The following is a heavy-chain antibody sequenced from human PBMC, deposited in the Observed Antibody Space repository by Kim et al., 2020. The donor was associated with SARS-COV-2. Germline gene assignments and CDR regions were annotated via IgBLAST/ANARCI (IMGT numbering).Heavy chain of an antibody. CDR3: ATFVSGSP. CDR1: GVSISSTDYY. V-gene: IGHV4-39*01. CDR2: IYHSGST. J-gene: IGHJ5*02. D-gene: IGHD3-10*01. Sequence: SETLSLTCAASGVSISSTDYYWVWIRQPPGKGLEWIGSIYHSGSTYYKPSLKSRVTISADTAKNQILLKLASVTAADTAVYYCATFVSGSPWGQGTLVTV.